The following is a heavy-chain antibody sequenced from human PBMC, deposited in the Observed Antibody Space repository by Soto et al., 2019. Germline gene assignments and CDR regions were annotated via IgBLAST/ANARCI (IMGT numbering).Heavy chain of an antibody. Sequence: ASVNVSCKLCGYTLTELSMHWVRQAPGKGLEWMGGFDPEDGETIYAQKFQGRDTMTEDTSTDTAYMELSRLRSEDTAVYYCATDRGPNYDYVWGSYRLSAFDIWGQGTMVTVSS. V-gene: IGHV1-24*01. CDR2: FDPEDGET. CDR3: ATDRGPNYDYVWGSYRLSAFDI. J-gene: IGHJ3*02. D-gene: IGHD3-16*02. CDR1: GYTLTELS.